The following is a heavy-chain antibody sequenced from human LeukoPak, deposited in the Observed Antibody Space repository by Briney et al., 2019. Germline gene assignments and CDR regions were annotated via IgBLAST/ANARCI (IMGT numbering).Heavy chain of an antibody. Sequence: SVKVSCKASGGTFSSYAISWVRQAPGQGLEWMGRIIPILGIANYTQKFQGRVTITADKSTSTAYMELSSLRSEDTAVYYCARDTYYYDSSGYYYDYWGQGTLVTVSS. CDR3: ARDTYYYDSSGYYYDY. CDR1: GGTFSSYA. J-gene: IGHJ4*02. D-gene: IGHD3-22*01. V-gene: IGHV1-69*04. CDR2: IIPILGIA.